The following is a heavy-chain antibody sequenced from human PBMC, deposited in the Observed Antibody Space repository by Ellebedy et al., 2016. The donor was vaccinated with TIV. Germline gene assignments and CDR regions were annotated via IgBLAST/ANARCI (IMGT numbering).Heavy chain of an antibody. V-gene: IGHV3-33*08. CDR3: ARDGVATGLGGIYYYYYGMDV. D-gene: IGHD5-12*01. Sequence: GGSLRLSXAASGFTFSNAWMTWVRQAPGKGLEWVAVIWYDGSNKYYADSVKGRFTISRDNSKNTLYLQMNSLRAEDTAVYYCARDGVATGLGGIYYYYYGMDVWGQGTTVTVSS. J-gene: IGHJ6*02. CDR2: IWYDGSNK. CDR1: GFTFSNAW.